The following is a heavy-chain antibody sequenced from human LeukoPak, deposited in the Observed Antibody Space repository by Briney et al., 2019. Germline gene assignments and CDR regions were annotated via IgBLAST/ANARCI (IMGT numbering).Heavy chain of an antibody. CDR2: MNPNSGNT. V-gene: IGHV1-8*01. CDR1: RYTFTSYD. J-gene: IGHJ6*02. CDR3: ARGPAYYDFWSGYRYYYGMDV. Sequence: GASVKVSCKASRYTFTSYDINWVRQATGQGLEWMGWMNPNSGNTGYAQKFQGRVTMTRNTSISTAYMELSSLRSEDTAVYYCARGPAYYDFWSGYRYYYGMDVWGQGTTVTVSS. D-gene: IGHD3-3*01.